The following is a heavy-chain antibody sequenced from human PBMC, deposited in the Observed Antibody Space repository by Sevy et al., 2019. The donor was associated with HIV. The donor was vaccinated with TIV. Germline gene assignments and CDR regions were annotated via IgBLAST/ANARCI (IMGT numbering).Heavy chain of an antibody. CDR3: ARADSVVVPAAISNFQH. Sequence: SETLSLTCTVSGGSISSGGYYWSWIRQHPGKGLEWIGYIYYSGSTYYNPSLKSRVTISVDTSKNQFSLKLSSVTAADTAVYYCARADSVVVPAAISNFQHWGQGTLVTVSS. CDR2: IYYSGST. D-gene: IGHD2-2*01. J-gene: IGHJ1*01. V-gene: IGHV4-31*03. CDR1: GGSISSGGYY.